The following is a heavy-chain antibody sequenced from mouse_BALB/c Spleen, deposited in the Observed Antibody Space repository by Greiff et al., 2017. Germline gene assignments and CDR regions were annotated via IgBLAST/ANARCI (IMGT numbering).Heavy chain of an antibody. CDR3: ARLWAY. Sequence: VQLQQSGPGLVQPSQSLSITCTVSGFSLTSYGVHWVRQSPGKGLEWLGVIWSGGSTDYNAAFISRLSISKDNSKSQVFFKINSLQANDTAIYYCARLWAYWGQGTLVTVSA. D-gene: IGHD1-1*02. CDR1: GFSLTSYG. J-gene: IGHJ3*01. V-gene: IGHV2-2*02. CDR2: IWSGGST.